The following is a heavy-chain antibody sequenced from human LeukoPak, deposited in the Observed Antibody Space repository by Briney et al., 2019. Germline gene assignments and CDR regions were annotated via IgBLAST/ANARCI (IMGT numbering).Heavy chain of an antibody. Sequence: PGGSLRLSCVASGFTFNNYWMNWVRQAPGKGLEWVANIKQDGSDKSYVDSVKGRFTISRDNAKNSLYLEMNSLRAEDTAVYYCARVEHSSWYGGEYFQHWGQGTLVTVSS. V-gene: IGHV3-7*01. D-gene: IGHD6-13*01. CDR3: ARVEHSSWYGGEYFQH. CDR1: GFTFNNYW. J-gene: IGHJ1*01. CDR2: IKQDGSDK.